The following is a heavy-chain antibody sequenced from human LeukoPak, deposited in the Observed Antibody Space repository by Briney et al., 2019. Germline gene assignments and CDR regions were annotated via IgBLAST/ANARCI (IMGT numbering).Heavy chain of an antibody. J-gene: IGHJ4*02. V-gene: IGHV1-46*01. CDR1: GYTFTSYG. CDR2: INPSGGST. CDR3: AREDENDFSVGG. D-gene: IGHD3-3*01. Sequence: ASVKVSCKASGYTFTSYGISWVRQAPGQGLEWMGIINPSGGSTSYAQKFQGRVTMTRDMSTSTVYMELSSLRSEVTAVYYCAREDENDFSVGGWGQGTLVTVSS.